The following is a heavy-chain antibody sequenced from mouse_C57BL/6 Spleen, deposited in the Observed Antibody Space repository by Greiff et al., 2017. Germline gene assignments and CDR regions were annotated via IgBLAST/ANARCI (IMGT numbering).Heavy chain of an antibody. V-gene: IGHV1-80*01. Sequence: QVQLKESGAELVKPGASVKISCKASGYAFSSYWMNWVKQRPGKGLEWIGQIYPGDGDTNYNGKFKGKATLTADKSSSTAYMQLSSLTSEDSAVYFCARGGVTTFDYWGQGTTLTVSS. CDR1: GYAFSSYW. CDR3: ARGGVTTFDY. CDR2: IYPGDGDT. D-gene: IGHD2-2*01. J-gene: IGHJ2*01.